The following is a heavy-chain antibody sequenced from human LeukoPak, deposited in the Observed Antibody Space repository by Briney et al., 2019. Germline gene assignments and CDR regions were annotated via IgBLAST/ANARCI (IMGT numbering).Heavy chain of an antibody. V-gene: IGHV4-38-2*01. CDR1: GYSISSGYY. D-gene: IGHD1-7*01. Sequence: SETLSLTCAVSGYSISSGYYWGWIRQPPGKGLEWIGSIYHSGSTYYNPSLKSRVTISVDTSKNQFSLKLSSVTAADTAVYFCARRFSWNYYVAYWGQGSLVTVSS. CDR3: ARRFSWNYYVAY. J-gene: IGHJ4*02. CDR2: IYHSGST.